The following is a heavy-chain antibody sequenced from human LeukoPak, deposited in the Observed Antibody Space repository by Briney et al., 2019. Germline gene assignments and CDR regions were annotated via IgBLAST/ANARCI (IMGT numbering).Heavy chain of an antibody. V-gene: IGHV3-23*01. Sequence: PGGSLRLSCAASGFTFSSDSMTWVRQAPGKGLEWVSTISGSGVSTFYADPVKGRFTISRDNAKNSLYLQMNSLRAEDTAVYYCARALQWLSPGSDYWGQGTLVTVSS. J-gene: IGHJ4*02. CDR3: ARALQWLSPGSDY. D-gene: IGHD6-19*01. CDR1: GFTFSSDS. CDR2: ISGSGVST.